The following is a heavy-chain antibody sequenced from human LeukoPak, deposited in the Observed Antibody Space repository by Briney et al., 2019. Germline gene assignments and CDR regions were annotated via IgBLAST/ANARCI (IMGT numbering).Heavy chain of an antibody. CDR1: GYTFTSYY. Sequence: ASVKVSCKASGYTFTSYYMHWVRQAPGQGLEWMGIINPSGGSTSYAQKFQGRVTLTRDTSTSTVYMELSSLRSEDTAVYYCARDTAQIKNYDFWSGYYTGIGLDYWGQGTLVTVSS. CDR3: ARDTAQIKNYDFWSGYYTGIGLDY. J-gene: IGHJ4*02. D-gene: IGHD3-3*01. V-gene: IGHV1-46*01. CDR2: INPSGGST.